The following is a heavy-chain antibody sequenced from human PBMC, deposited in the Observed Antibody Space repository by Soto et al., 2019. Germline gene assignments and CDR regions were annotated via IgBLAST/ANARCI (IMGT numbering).Heavy chain of an antibody. Sequence: GGSLRLSCAASGFTVSSNYMSWVRQAPGKGLEWVSTINAGGNTFYADSVKGRFTISRDDSTNTLSLQMNSLRVEDTAMFYCVRENYYYGMDVWGQGTAVTVSS. CDR2: INAGGNT. J-gene: IGHJ6*02. CDR3: VRENYYYGMDV. CDR1: GFTVSSNY. V-gene: IGHV3-66*01.